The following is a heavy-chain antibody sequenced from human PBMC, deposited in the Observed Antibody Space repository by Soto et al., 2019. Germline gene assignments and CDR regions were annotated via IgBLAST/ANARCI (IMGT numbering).Heavy chain of an antibody. J-gene: IGHJ6*02. CDR1: GGTFSSYA. CDR3: AHGTYCGGDCYYYYYGMDV. D-gene: IGHD2-21*02. Sequence: QVQLVQSGAEVKKPGSSVKVSCKASGGTFSSYAISWVRQAPGQGLEWMGGIIPIFGTANYAQKFQGRVTSTADESTSTAYMELSSLRSEDTAVYYCAHGTYCGGDCYYYYYGMDVWGQGTTVTVSS. CDR2: IIPIFGTA. V-gene: IGHV1-69*01.